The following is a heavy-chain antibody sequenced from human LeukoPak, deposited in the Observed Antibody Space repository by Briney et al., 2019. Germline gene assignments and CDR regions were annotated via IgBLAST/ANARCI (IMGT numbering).Heavy chain of an antibody. J-gene: IGHJ5*02. Sequence: GGSLRLSCAASGFTFSSYSMNWVRQAPGKGLEWVSAISGSGGSTYYADSVKGRFTISRDNSKNTLYLQMNSLRAEDTAVYYCAKDSDILTGYYFPDSYETWGQGTLVTVSS. CDR3: AKDSDILTGYYFPDSYET. CDR2: ISGSGGST. V-gene: IGHV3-23*01. D-gene: IGHD3-9*01. CDR1: GFTFSSYS.